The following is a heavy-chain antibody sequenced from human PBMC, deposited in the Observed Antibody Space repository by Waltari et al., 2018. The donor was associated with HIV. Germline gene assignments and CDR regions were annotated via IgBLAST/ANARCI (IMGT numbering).Heavy chain of an antibody. CDR2: INPSGGST. Sequence: QVQLVQSGAEVKKPGASVKVSCKASGYTFTSYYMHWVRQAPGQGLEWMGIINPSGGSTSYAQKFQGRVTMTRDTSTSTVYMELSSLRSEDTAGYYCARDLSARDILTGPYFDYWGQGTLVTVSS. CDR1: GYTFTSYY. CDR3: ARDLSARDILTGPYFDY. D-gene: IGHD3-9*01. J-gene: IGHJ4*02. V-gene: IGHV1-46*03.